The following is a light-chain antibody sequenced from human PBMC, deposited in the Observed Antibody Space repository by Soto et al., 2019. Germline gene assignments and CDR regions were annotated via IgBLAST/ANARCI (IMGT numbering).Light chain of an antibody. CDR1: QSVSSF. CDR2: DAS. Sequence: EIVLTQSPATLSLSPGERATLSCRASQSVSSFLAWYQQKPGQAPRLLIYDASNRATGIPARFSGSGSGTDFTLTISSLEPDDFAVYYCQQRSNWLTFGGGTKVGIK. CDR3: QQRSNWLT. J-gene: IGKJ4*01. V-gene: IGKV3-11*01.